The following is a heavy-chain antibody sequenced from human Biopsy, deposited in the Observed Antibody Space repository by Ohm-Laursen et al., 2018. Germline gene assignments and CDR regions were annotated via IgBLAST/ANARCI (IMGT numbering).Heavy chain of an antibody. D-gene: IGHD3-3*01. CDR3: ARTPRDSFWSGSYKRGLWFDP. Sequence: GTLSLTCSVSGGSIISYYWTWIRQPPGKGLEWIGHVYNGGITNYNPSLKSRVTISKDTSKNQFSLQVNSMTAADTAVYYCARTPRDSFWSGSYKRGLWFDPWGRGTLVIVS. CDR2: VYNGGIT. J-gene: IGHJ5*02. CDR1: GGSIISYY. V-gene: IGHV4-59*01.